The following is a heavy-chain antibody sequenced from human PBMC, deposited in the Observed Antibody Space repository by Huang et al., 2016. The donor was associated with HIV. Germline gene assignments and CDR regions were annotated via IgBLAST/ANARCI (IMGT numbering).Heavy chain of an antibody. CDR3: ARDLRLYYMDV. J-gene: IGHJ6*03. CDR2: INAGSGKI. Sequence: QVQLVQSGAEVRKPGASVKVSCQASGYTFTNYVIHWVRQAPGQKLEWMGWINAGSGKIKYSQKFQGRVTLTRDTTASTAYMELSSLVSEDTAVYYCARDLRLYYMDVWGKGTTITVSS. V-gene: IGHV1-3*01. CDR1: GYTFTNYV.